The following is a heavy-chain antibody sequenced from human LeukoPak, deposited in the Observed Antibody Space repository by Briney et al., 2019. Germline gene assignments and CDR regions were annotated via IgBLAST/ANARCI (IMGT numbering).Heavy chain of an antibody. D-gene: IGHD6-13*01. Sequence: GGSLRLSCAASGFTFSSYWMSWVRQAPGKGLEWVANIKQDGSEKYYVDSVKGRFTISRDNAKNSLYLQMNSLRAKDTAVYYCGRDSAIAAMGYWGQGTLVTVSS. CDR1: GFTFSSYW. V-gene: IGHV3-7*01. CDR2: IKQDGSEK. CDR3: GRDSAIAAMGY. J-gene: IGHJ4*02.